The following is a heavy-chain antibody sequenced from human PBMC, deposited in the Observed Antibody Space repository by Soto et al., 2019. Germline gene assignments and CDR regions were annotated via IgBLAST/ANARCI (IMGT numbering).Heavy chain of an antibody. CDR1: GFTFSTSA. V-gene: IGHV3-30-3*01. Sequence: QVQVVESGGGVVQPGGSLRLSCAASGFTFSTSAMHWVRQAPGKGLEWMAMISYGGNNKYYADSVKGRFTISRDISEITLYLQMNSLRTEDTAVYYCAREEFEAGRGHFGYWGQGTLVSVSS. J-gene: IGHJ4*02. D-gene: IGHD6-13*01. CDR3: AREEFEAGRGHFGY. CDR2: ISYGGNNK.